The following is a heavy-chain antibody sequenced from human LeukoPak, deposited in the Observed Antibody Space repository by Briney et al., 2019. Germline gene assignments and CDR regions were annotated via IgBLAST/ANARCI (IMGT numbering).Heavy chain of an antibody. CDR2: IYYSGST. Sequence: SETLSLTCTFSGGSISIGGYYWSWIRQHPGKGLECIAYIYYSGSTYYNPSFKSRVTIAVDTPKNQFSLKLSSVTAADTAVYYCARPSSSSADYWGQGTLVTVSS. CDR3: ARPSSSSADY. J-gene: IGHJ4*02. CDR1: GGSISIGGYY. D-gene: IGHD6-6*01. V-gene: IGHV4-31*03.